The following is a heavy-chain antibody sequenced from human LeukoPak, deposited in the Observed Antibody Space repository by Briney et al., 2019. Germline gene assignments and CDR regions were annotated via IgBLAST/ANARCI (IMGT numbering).Heavy chain of an antibody. CDR3: ARDIGYSSSWYYNY. CDR2: ISAYNGNT. Sequence: ASVKVSCKASGYTFTSYDINWVRQATGQGLEWMRWISAYNGNTNYAQKLQGRVTMTTDTSTSTAYMELRSLRSDDTAVYYCARDIGYSSSWYYNYWGQGTLVTVSS. D-gene: IGHD6-13*01. CDR1: GYTFTSYD. J-gene: IGHJ4*02. V-gene: IGHV1-18*01.